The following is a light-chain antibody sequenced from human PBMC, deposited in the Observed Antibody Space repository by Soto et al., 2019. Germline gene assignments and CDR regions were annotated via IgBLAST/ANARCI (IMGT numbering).Light chain of an antibody. Sequence: DIQMTQSPSSLSASVVDRVTIACRASQSISTYLNWYQQKPGKAPKVLIYTEYSLNIGVPSRFSGSGSRTDFTLPISSLQPEDLATYYCQQSYGVPWTFGQGTKVEIK. CDR1: QSISTY. J-gene: IGKJ1*01. CDR2: TEY. V-gene: IGKV1-39*01. CDR3: QQSYGVPWT.